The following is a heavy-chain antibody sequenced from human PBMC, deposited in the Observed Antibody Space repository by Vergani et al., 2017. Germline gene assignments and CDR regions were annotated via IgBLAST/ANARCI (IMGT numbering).Heavy chain of an antibody. CDR1: GDSIISRSYY. Sequence: QMQLQESGPGLVKASETLSLTCTVSGDSIISRSYYWGWIRQPPGKGLEWIGSIYNSGNGDSSSSLKSRVTISADTSKNQFSLRLTSVTAADTAVYYCASGKYYSDSTSHFRGRYCDVWRRGTLVTVPS. CDR2: IYNSGNG. J-gene: IGHJ2*01. D-gene: IGHD3-16*01. V-gene: IGHV4-39*01. CDR3: ASGKYYSDSTSHFRGRYCDV.